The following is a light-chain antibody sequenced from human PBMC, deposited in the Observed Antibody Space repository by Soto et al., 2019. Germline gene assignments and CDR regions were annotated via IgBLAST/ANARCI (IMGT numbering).Light chain of an antibody. J-gene: IGLJ1*01. V-gene: IGLV2-14*01. CDR1: SSDVGGYNY. CDR2: EVS. CDR3: NSYKITSTYV. Sequence: QSGLTQPPAVSSSPGHSITSSCTGSSSDVGGYNYVSLYQHHPGKAPKLILYEVSNRPSGVSNLFSGSKSGITASLTISGLWAEDEADYYCNSYKITSTYVFGSGTKVTVL.